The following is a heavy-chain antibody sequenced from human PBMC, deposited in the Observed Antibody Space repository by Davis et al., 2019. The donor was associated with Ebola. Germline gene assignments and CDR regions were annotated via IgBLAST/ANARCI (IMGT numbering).Heavy chain of an antibody. Sequence: GESLKISCAASGFLFSDYSMNWVRQAPGQGLECVTYITKASDAIHYADSVKGRFTVSRDNAKNSLFLQMNSLRDEDSAVYYCARDYIFAFDLWGQGTQVTVSS. CDR1: GFLFSDYS. V-gene: IGHV3-48*02. J-gene: IGHJ5*02. D-gene: IGHD4-11*01. CDR3: ARDYIFAFDL. CDR2: ITKASDAI.